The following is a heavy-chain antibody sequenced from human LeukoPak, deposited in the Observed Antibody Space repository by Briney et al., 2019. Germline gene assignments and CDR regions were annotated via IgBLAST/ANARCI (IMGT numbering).Heavy chain of an antibody. CDR2: ISAYNGNT. J-gene: IGHJ4*02. V-gene: IGHV1-18*01. CDR3: ARDSCSGGSCYLDY. Sequence: VASVKVSCKASGYTFTSYGISWVRQAPGQGLECMGWISAYNGNTNYAQKLQGRVTMTTDTSTSTAYMELRSLRSDDTAVYYCARDSCSGGSCYLDYWGQGTLVTVSS. D-gene: IGHD2-15*01. CDR1: GYTFTSYG.